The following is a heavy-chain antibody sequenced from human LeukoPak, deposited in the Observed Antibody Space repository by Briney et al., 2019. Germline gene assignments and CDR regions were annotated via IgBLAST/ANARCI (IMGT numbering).Heavy chain of an antibody. CDR3: ARPRITMVRGVTADDAFDI. CDR2: INPTSGGT. CDR1: GYTFTGYF. J-gene: IGHJ3*02. D-gene: IGHD3-10*01. V-gene: IGHV1-2*04. Sequence: ASVKVSCKASGYTFTGYFIHWVRQAPGQGLEWMGWINPTSGGTNYAQKFQGWVTMTRDTSISTAYMELSRLRSDDTAVYYCARPRITMVRGVTADDAFDIWGQGTMVTVSS.